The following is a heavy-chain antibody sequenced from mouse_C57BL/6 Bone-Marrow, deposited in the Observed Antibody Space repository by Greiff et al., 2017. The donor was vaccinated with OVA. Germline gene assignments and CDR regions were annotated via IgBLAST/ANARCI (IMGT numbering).Heavy chain of an antibody. CDR2: IYPSDSET. CDR1: GYTFTSYL. Sequence: QVQLQQPGAELVRPGSSVTLSCKASGYTFTSYLMDWVKQRPGQGLSWIGNIYPSDSETHYHQKFKDTATLTVDKSSSTDYMQLSSLTSEDSAVYYCATRGTTVVATRHYYAMDYWGQGTSVTVSS. J-gene: IGHJ4*01. V-gene: IGHV1-61*01. D-gene: IGHD1-1*01. CDR3: ATRGTTVVATRHYYAMDY.